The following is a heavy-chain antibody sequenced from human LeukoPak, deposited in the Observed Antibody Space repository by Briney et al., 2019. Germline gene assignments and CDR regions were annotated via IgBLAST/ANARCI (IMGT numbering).Heavy chain of an antibody. J-gene: IGHJ6*02. CDR2: IYPGDSDT. V-gene: IGHV5-51*01. Sequence: GESLKISCKGSGYSFTTYWIGWVRQMPGKGLEWMGIIYPGDSDTRYSPSFQGQVTISADKSINTAYLQWSSLKASDTAMYYCARTAGELLWFGGYYYYGMDVWGQGTTVTVSS. CDR1: GYSFTTYW. CDR3: ARTAGELLWFGGYYYYGMDV. D-gene: IGHD3-10*01.